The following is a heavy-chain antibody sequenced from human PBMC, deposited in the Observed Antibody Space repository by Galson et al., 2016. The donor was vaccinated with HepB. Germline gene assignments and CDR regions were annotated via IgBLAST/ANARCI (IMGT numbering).Heavy chain of an antibody. Sequence: PLRLSCAASGFTFSSYSMHWVRQAPGKGLEYISTISNDGRSRYFVDSVRGRFTISRDNSKNTVYLQMSSLRPEDSATYYCLKSGYCGITDCFHAFDIWGQGTMVTVSS. J-gene: IGHJ3*02. CDR1: GFTFSSYS. D-gene: IGHD2-2*01. CDR2: ISNDGRSR. CDR3: LKSGYCGITDCFHAFDI. V-gene: IGHV3-64D*08.